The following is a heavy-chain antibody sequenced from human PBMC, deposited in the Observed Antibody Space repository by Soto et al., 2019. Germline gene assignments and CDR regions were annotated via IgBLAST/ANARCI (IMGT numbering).Heavy chain of an antibody. Sequence: SETLSLTCAVYGGSFSGYYWSWIRQPPGKGLEWIGEINHSGSTNYNPSLKSRVTISVDTSKNQFSLKLSSVTAADTAVYYCARDFFNPIYCTNGVCYRRRNWFDPWGQGTLVTVSS. D-gene: IGHD2-8*01. CDR2: INHSGST. J-gene: IGHJ5*02. V-gene: IGHV4-34*01. CDR3: ARDFFNPIYCTNGVCYRRRNWFDP. CDR1: GGSFSGYY.